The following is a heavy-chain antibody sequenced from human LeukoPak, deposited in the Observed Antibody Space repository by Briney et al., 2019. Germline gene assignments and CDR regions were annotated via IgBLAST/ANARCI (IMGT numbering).Heavy chain of an antibody. J-gene: IGHJ4*02. CDR3: ARARRYYDSSGYPQFYFDY. V-gene: IGHV1-46*01. CDR2: INPSGGST. D-gene: IGHD3-22*01. CDR1: EYTFTSYY. Sequence: RASVKVSCTASEYTFTSYYMHWVRQAPGQGLEWMGIINPSGGSTSYAQKFQGRVTMTRDMSTSTVYMELSSLRSEDTAVYYCARARRYYDSSGYPQFYFDYWGQGTLVTVSS.